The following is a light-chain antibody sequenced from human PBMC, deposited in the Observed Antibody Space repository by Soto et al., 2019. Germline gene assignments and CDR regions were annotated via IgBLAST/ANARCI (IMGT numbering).Light chain of an antibody. V-gene: IGLV2-11*01. CDR1: SSDVGRYSY. CDR2: DLN. J-gene: IGLJ2*01. Sequence: QSALTQPRSVSGSPGQSVSISCTGTSSDVGRYSYVSWYQHRPGKPPKLMIYDLNKRPSGVPDRFSGSKSGNTASLTISGLQAEDEAAYYCCSYAGTYPFVVFGGGTQLTVL. CDR3: CSYAGTYPFVV.